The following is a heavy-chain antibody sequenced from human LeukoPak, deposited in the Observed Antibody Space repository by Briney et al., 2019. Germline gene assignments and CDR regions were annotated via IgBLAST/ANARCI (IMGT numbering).Heavy chain of an antibody. CDR3: ARGPTVYSSCDY. V-gene: IGHV3-30-3*01. Sequence: GGSLRLSCAASGFTFSSYAMLWVRQAPGKGLEWVAVISYDGSNKYYADSVKGRFTISRDNSKNTLYLQMNSLRAEDTAVYYCARGPTVYSSCDYWGQGTLVTVSS. J-gene: IGHJ4*02. CDR2: ISYDGSNK. D-gene: IGHD6-6*01. CDR1: GFTFSSYA.